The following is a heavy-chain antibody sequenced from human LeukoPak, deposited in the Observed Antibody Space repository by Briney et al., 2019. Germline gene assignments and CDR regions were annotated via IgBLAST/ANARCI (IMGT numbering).Heavy chain of an antibody. J-gene: IGHJ4*02. CDR2: ISGSGGST. D-gene: IGHD6-19*01. CDR3: ANLPPGIAVAGTARDY. Sequence: TGGSLRLSCAASGFTFSSYAMSWVRQAPGKGLEWVSAISGSGGSTYYADSVKGRFTISRDNSKNTLYLQMNGLRAEDTAVYYCANLPPGIAVAGTARDYWGQGTLVTVSS. V-gene: IGHV3-23*01. CDR1: GFTFSSYA.